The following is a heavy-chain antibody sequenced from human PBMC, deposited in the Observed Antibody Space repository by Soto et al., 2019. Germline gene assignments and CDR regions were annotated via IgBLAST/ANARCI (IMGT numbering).Heavy chain of an antibody. J-gene: IGHJ6*02. V-gene: IGHV3-23*01. D-gene: IGHD3-10*01. CDR1: GFTFSSYA. Sequence: GGSLRLSCAASGFTFSSYAMSWVRQAPGKGLEWVSAISGSGGSTYYADSVKGRFTISRDNSKNTLYLQMNSLRAEDTAVYYCAKDSVESDYYYGSGSYYKDRYGMDVWGQGTTVTVSS. CDR3: AKDSVESDYYYGSGSYYKDRYGMDV. CDR2: ISGSGGST.